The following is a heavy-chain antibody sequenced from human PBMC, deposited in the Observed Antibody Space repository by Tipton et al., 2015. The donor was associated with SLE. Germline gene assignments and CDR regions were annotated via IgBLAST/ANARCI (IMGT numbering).Heavy chain of an antibody. CDR2: IYYSSYT. CDR1: GDSVTNGNYY. J-gene: IGHJ3*02. CDR3: ARVRGGWANDASDI. V-gene: IGHV4-61*01. Sequence: TLSLTCSVSGDSVTNGNYYWGWIRQPPWQGLEWIGYIYYSSYTNYNPSLKSRVTTSFDRSKNQFSLNLNSVTAADTATYYCARVRGGWANDASDIWCQGTMVTVSS. D-gene: IGHD6-19*01.